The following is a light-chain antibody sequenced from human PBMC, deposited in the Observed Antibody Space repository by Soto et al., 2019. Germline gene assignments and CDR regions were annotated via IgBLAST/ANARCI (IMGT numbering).Light chain of an antibody. CDR3: QQSYSTPRT. Sequence: DIQMTQPPSSLSASVVDRVTITCRASQSISTSLNRYQQKVGKAPKLLIYAASSLQRGVPSRFSVTGSGTDFTLTISSLQPEDFATYYCQQSYSTPRTFGHGTKLEIK. J-gene: IGKJ2*02. CDR1: QSISTS. CDR2: AAS. V-gene: IGKV1-39*01.